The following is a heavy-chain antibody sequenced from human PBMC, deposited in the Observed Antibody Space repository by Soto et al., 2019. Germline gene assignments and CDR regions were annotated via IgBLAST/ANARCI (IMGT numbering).Heavy chain of an antibody. J-gene: IGHJ6*02. CDR1: GFTFSNAW. CDR3: TTVQRGDDYRQNYYYGMDV. D-gene: IGHD4-4*01. Sequence: GGSLRLSCAASGFTFSNAWMNWVRQAPGKGLEWVGRIKSKTDGGTTDYAAPVKGRFTISRDDSKNTLYLQMNSLKTEDTAVYYCTTVQRGDDYRQNYYYGMDVWGQGTTVTVSS. CDR2: IKSKTDGGTT. V-gene: IGHV3-15*07.